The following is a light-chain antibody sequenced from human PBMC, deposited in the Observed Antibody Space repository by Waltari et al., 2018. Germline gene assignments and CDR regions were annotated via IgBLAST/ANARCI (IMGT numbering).Light chain of an antibody. Sequence: QSALTQPASVSGSPGQSIAISCTGTRSDVGGYNYVSWYQQHPGKAPKLIIYYVNERPAGVSDRFSASKSGNTASLTISVLQAEDEADYYCSSYTTSYTWVFGGGTKLTVL. V-gene: IGLV2-14*03. CDR1: RSDVGGYNY. CDR2: YVN. CDR3: SSYTTSYTWV. J-gene: IGLJ3*02.